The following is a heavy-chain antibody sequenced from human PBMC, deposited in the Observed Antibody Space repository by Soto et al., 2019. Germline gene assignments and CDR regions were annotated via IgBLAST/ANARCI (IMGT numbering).Heavy chain of an antibody. V-gene: IGHV4-34*01. D-gene: IGHD5-18*01. CDR2: INHSGST. CDR3: ARDNGYSYGYNLDH. J-gene: IGHJ4*02. CDR1: GGSFSGYY. Sequence: SETLSLTCAVYGGSFSGYYWSWIRQPPGKGLEWIGEINHSGSTNYNPSLKSRVTISVDTSKNQFSLKLTSVTAADTAVYYCARDNGYSYGYNLDHWGQGTLVTVSS.